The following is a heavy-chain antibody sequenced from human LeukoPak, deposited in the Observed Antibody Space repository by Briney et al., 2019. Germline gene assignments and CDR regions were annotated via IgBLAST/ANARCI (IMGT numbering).Heavy chain of an antibody. Sequence: SETLSLTCTVSGYSISSGYYWGWIRQPPGKGLEWIGSIYHSGSTYYNPSLKSRVTISVDTSKNQFSLKLSSVTAADTAVYYCARVWGDSSSAVDWGQGTLVTVSS. CDR3: ARVWGDSSSAVD. CDR1: GYSISSGYY. J-gene: IGHJ4*02. V-gene: IGHV4-38-2*02. CDR2: IYHSGST. D-gene: IGHD6-6*01.